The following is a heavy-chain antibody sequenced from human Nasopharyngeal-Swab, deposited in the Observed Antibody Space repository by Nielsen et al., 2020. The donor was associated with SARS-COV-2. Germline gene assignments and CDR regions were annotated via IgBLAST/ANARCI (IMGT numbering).Heavy chain of an antibody. CDR3: ARHGASGSSWYRNWFDP. CDR2: IDPSDSYT. CDR1: GYSFTSYW. V-gene: IGHV5-10-1*01. D-gene: IGHD6-13*01. Sequence: GESLKISCKGSGYSFTSYWISWVRQMPGKGLEWIGRIDPSDSYTNYSPSFQGHVTISADKSISTAYLQWSSLKASDTAMYYCARHGASGSSWYRNWFDPWGQGTLVTVSS. J-gene: IGHJ5*02.